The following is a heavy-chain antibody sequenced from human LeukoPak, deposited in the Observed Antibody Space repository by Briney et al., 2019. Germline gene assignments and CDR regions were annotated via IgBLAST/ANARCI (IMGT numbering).Heavy chain of an antibody. J-gene: IGHJ4*02. V-gene: IGHV4-4*07. D-gene: IGHD5-24*01. CDR3: ATDSGVATSLEY. CDR1: GDSISSYY. Sequence: SETLSLTRTASGDSISSYYWSWMRQPAGKGLEWIGRLFPSGRIDYNPSLRSRLTISVDRSRNQFSLKLSSVSAADTAIYYCATDSGVATSLEYWGQGTLVTVSS. CDR2: LFPSGRI.